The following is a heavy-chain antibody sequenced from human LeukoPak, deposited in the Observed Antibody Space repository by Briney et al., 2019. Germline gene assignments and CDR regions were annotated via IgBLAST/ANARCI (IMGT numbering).Heavy chain of an antibody. D-gene: IGHD5/OR15-5a*01. CDR2: INHSGNT. V-gene: IGHV4-34*01. Sequence: SETLSLTCGVYGGSFSGYYWNWIRQSPGKGLEWVGEINHSGNTNYNPSLKSRVTMSVDTSQRQFSLRLTSVRAEDTAIYYCVRGTLYLPTNYFDSWGQGTLVTVSA. CDR1: GGSFSGYY. CDR3: VRGTLYLPTNYFDS. J-gene: IGHJ4*02.